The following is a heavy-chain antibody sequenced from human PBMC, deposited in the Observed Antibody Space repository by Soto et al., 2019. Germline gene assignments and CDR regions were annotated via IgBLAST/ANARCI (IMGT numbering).Heavy chain of an antibody. V-gene: IGHV3-21*01. J-gene: IGHJ4*02. D-gene: IGHD4-17*01. CDR2: ISSSSSYI. CDR1: GFTFSSYS. CDR3: ARDDTVTIDN. Sequence: GGSLRLSCAASGFTFSSYSMNWVRQAPGKGLEWVSSISSSSSYIYYADSVKGRFTISRDNAKNSLYLQMNSLRAEDAAVYYCARDDTVTIDNWGQGTLVTVSS.